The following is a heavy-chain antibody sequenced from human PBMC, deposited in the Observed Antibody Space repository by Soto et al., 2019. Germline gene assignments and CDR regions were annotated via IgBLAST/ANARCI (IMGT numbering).Heavy chain of an antibody. Sequence: QLPLQESGSGLVKPSQTLSLTCAVSGGSISSGGYSWSWIRPPPGKGLEWIGYIYHSGSTYYNPSLKTRVTISVDKSKNKFSPKLSSVTAADTAVYYCASLVVVITTSGHGFDLWGQGILVTVSS. V-gene: IGHV4-30-2*01. J-gene: IGHJ5*02. CDR3: ASLVVVITTSGHGFDL. CDR2: IYHSGST. D-gene: IGHD3-22*01. CDR1: GGSISSGGYS.